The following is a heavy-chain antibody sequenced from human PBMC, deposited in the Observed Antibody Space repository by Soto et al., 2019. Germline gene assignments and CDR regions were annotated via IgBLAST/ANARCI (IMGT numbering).Heavy chain of an antibody. V-gene: IGHV3-23*01. CDR3: GKVGPGQRENYSSYSGMAV. D-gene: IGHD6-25*01. CDR1: GFTFSSYA. CDR2: ISGSGGST. Sequence: PGGSLRLSCAASGFTFSSYAMSWVRQAPGKGLEWVSAISGSGGSTYYADSVKGRFTISRDNSKNTLYLQMNSLRAEDTAVYYCGKVGPGQRENYSSYSGMAVGGKGTTV. J-gene: IGHJ6*04.